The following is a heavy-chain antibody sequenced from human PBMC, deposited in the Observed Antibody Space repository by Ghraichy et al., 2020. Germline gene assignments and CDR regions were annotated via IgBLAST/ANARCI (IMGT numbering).Heavy chain of an antibody. Sequence: ASVKVSCKASGYTFTGYYMHWVRQAPGQGLEWMGRINPNSGGTNYAQKFQGRVTMTRDTSISTAYMELSRLRSDDTAVYYCARDYIPGLLVVYALFSDQNNWFDPWGQGTLVTVSS. CDR1: GYTFTGYY. V-gene: IGHV1-2*06. J-gene: IGHJ5*02. D-gene: IGHD2-8*02. CDR3: ARDYIPGLLVVYALFSDQNNWFDP. CDR2: INPNSGGT.